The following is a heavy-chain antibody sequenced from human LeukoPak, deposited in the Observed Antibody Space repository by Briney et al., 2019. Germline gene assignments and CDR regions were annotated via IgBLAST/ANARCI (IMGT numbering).Heavy chain of an antibody. CDR2: INAGNGNT. V-gene: IGHV1-3*01. Sequence: ASVKVSCKASGYTFINFAINWGRQAPGQRPEWMGWINAGNGNTKYSQKFQGRVIITRDTSASTAYMELSSLTSEDTAVYYCARGPRAAADDYWGQGTLVTVSS. J-gene: IGHJ4*02. D-gene: IGHD6-13*01. CDR3: ARGPRAAADDY. CDR1: GYTFINFA.